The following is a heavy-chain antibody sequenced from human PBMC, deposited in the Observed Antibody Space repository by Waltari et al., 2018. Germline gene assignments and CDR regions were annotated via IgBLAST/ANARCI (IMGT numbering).Heavy chain of an antibody. CDR1: GFSFSNYA. V-gene: IGHV3-23*01. J-gene: IGHJ4*02. D-gene: IGHD1-26*01. Sequence: QLLESGGGLVQPGGSLRLSCAASGFSFSNYAMNWVRQAPGKGLEWVSVISGGGISTFYADSVKGRFTVSRDNSKNTLYLQMSSLRAEDTAVYYCAKEGDDYSFDYWGQGTLVTVSS. CDR2: ISGGGIST. CDR3: AKEGDDYSFDY.